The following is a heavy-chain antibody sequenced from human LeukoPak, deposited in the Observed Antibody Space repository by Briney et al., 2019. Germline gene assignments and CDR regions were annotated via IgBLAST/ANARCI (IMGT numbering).Heavy chain of an antibody. CDR3: AREKLLEGVAH. CDR1: DGSISSYY. CDR2: AYTSGRT. V-gene: IGHV4-4*07. D-gene: IGHD2-15*01. Sequence: PSETLSLTCTVSDGSISSYYWSWIRQPAGKGLEWIGRAYTSGRTNYNPSLNSRVTMSVDTSNNQFSLKLSSVTAADTAVYYCAREKLLEGVAHWGQGTLVTVSS. J-gene: IGHJ4*02.